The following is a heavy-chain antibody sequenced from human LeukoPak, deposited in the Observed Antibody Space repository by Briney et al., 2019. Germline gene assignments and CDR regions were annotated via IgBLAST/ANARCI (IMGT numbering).Heavy chain of an antibody. CDR2: IYYSGST. J-gene: IGHJ4*02. D-gene: IGHD1-26*01. V-gene: IGHV4-39*07. Sequence: SETLSLTCTVSGGSISSSNYYWGWIRQPPGKGLEWIGSIYYSGSTYYSPSLKSRVTISVDTSKNQFSLKLSSVTAADTAVYYCARGGSYYGYWGQGTLVTVSS. CDR1: GGSISSSNYY. CDR3: ARGGSYYGY.